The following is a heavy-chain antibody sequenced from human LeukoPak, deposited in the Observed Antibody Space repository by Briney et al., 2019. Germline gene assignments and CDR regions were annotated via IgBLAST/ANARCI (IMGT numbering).Heavy chain of an antibody. CDR1: GFTFSTYW. CDR3: VRDYYDSSGYYPDY. D-gene: IGHD3-22*01. J-gene: IGHJ4*02. CDR2: ISRDGSRT. V-gene: IGHV3-74*01. Sequence: PGGSLRLSCAASGFTFSTYWMHWVRQAPGKGLVWVSRISRDGSRTTYADSVKGRFTISRDNAKNTLYLQMNSLRAEDTAVYYCVRDYYDSSGYYPDYWGQGTLVTVSS.